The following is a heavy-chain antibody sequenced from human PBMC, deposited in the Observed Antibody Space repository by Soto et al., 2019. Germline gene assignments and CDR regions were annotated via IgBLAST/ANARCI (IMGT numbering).Heavy chain of an antibody. CDR2: IWYDGSNK. D-gene: IGHD3-10*01. Sequence: GGSLRLSCAASGFTFSSYGMHWVRQAPGKGLEWVAVIWYDGSNKYYADSVKGRFTISRDNSKNTLYLQMNSLRAEDTAVYYCAREAYYGSGGDAFDIWGQGTMVTVSS. CDR1: GFTFSSYG. V-gene: IGHV3-33*01. CDR3: AREAYYGSGGDAFDI. J-gene: IGHJ3*02.